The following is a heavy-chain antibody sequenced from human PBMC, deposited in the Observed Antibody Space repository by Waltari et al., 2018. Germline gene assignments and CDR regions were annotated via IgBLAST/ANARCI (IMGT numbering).Heavy chain of an antibody. D-gene: IGHD3-16*02. V-gene: IGHV3-7*01. J-gene: IGHJ5*02. Sequence: DVQLVESGGGLVQPGGSLRLSCVVSGFDFRIFWMIWARQAPGKGLEWVANIKKDGSEIHYVDSVKGRFTISRDNAKKSVYLQMNSLRVEDTAVYFCVRVGEENSNSQYRWFDAWGQGSLVTVSS. CDR2: IKKDGSEI. CDR1: GFDFRIFW. CDR3: VRVGEENSNSQYRWFDA.